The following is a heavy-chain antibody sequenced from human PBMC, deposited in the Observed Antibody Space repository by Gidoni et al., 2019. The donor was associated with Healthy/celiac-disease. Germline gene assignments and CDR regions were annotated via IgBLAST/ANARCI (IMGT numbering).Heavy chain of an antibody. V-gene: IGHV3-30-3*01. Sequence: QVQLVASGGGVVQPGSSLRLSCSASGFTFISYAMHWVRQAPVKGLEWVAVISDDGSNKYYADSVKGRFTISRDNSKNTLYLQMNSLRAEDTAVYYCARGGGLSDTAMAFGVFDPWGQGTLVTVSS. D-gene: IGHD5-18*01. CDR3: ARGGGLSDTAMAFGVFDP. J-gene: IGHJ5*02. CDR1: GFTFISYA. CDR2: ISDDGSNK.